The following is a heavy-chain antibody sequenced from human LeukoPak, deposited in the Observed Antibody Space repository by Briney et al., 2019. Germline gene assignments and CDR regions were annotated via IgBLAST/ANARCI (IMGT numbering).Heavy chain of an antibody. CDR3: ARKLSGYAPFDC. CDR1: GFTFSSFA. J-gene: IGHJ4*02. CDR2: ISGSGGST. Sequence: GGSLRLSCSASGFTFSSFAMSWVRQAPGKGLEWVSGISGSGGSTYYADSMKGRFTISRDNPRSTLYLQMSSLRAEDTAVYHCARKLSGYAPFDCWGQGTLVTVSS. D-gene: IGHD5-12*01. V-gene: IGHV3-23*01.